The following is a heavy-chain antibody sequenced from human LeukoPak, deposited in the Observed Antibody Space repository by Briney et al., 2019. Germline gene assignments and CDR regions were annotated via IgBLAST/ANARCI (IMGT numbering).Heavy chain of an antibody. V-gene: IGHV1-2*02. CDR2: INPSSGDT. Sequence: APSVKVSCKASGYTFTGYYMHWVRQAPGQGLEWMGWINPSSGDTNSAQKFQGRVTMTRDTSISTAYMELTRLRSDDTAVYYCASDTCSGGTCYSCYWGQGTLVTVSS. D-gene: IGHD2-15*01. CDR1: GYTFTGYY. J-gene: IGHJ4*02. CDR3: ASDTCSGGTCYSCY.